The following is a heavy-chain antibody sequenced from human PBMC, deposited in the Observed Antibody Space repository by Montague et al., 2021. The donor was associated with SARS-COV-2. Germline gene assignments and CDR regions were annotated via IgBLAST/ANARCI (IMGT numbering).Heavy chain of an antibody. D-gene: IGHD2-15*01. V-gene: IGHV3-21*01. Sequence: SLRLSCAASGFTFSSISMNWVRQAPGKRLEWVSSISSENAYIVYAESVRGRFTISRDNAQNLLYLQMNSLRAEDTAVYDCARFETSKFYSSGMDVWGQGTTVTVSS. CDR3: ARFETSKFYSSGMDV. CDR1: GFTFSSIS. CDR2: ISSENAYI. J-gene: IGHJ6*02.